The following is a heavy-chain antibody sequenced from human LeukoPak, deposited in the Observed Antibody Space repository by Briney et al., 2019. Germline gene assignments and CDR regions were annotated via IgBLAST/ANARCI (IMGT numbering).Heavy chain of an antibody. D-gene: IGHD3-3*01. CDR3: ARGRDFWSGYSHFDY. V-gene: IGHV3-33*01. CDR2: IWYDGSNK. J-gene: IGHJ4*02. Sequence: PGRSLRLSCAASGFTFRSYGMHWVRQAPGKGLEWVAVIWYDGSNKYYADSVKGRFTISRDNSENTLYVQMNSLRAEDTAVYYCARGRDFWSGYSHFDYWGQGTLVTVSS. CDR1: GFTFRSYG.